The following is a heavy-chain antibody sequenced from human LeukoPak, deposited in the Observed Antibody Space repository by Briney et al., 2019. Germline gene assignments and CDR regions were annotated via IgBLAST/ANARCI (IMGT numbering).Heavy chain of an antibody. CDR1: GGSISSSSYY. D-gene: IGHD2-2*01. J-gene: IGHJ4*02. Sequence: PSETLSLTCTVSGGSISSSSYYWGWIRQPPGKGLEWIGSIYYSGSTYYNPSLKSRVTISVDTSKNQFSLKLSSVTAADTAVYYCARAAELLGHFDYWGQGTLVTVSS. CDR2: IYYSGST. V-gene: IGHV4-39*07. CDR3: ARAAELLGHFDY.